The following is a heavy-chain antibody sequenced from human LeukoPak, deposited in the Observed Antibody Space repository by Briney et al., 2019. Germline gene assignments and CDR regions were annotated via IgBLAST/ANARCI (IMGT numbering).Heavy chain of an antibody. D-gene: IGHD3-9*01. V-gene: IGHV4-34*01. CDR3: ARGILTGPIYAFDI. Sequence: SSETLSLTCAVYGGSFSGYYWSWIRQPPGKGLEWIGEINHSGSTNYNPSLKSRVTISVDTSKNQFSLKLSSVTAADTAVYYCARGILTGPIYAFDIWGQGTMVTVSS. J-gene: IGHJ3*02. CDR1: GGSFSGYY. CDR2: INHSGST.